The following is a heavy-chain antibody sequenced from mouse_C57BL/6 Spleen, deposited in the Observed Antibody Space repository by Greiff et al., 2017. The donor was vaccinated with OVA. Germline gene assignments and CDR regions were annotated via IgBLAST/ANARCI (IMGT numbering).Heavy chain of an antibody. CDR2: IDPSDSYT. CDR1: GYTFTSYW. J-gene: IGHJ1*03. D-gene: IGHD1-1*01. CDR3: ARSYYGSSSYWYFDV. V-gene: IGHV1-50*01. Sequence: VQLQQPGAELVKPGASVKLSCKASGYTFTSYWMQWVKQRPGQGLEWIGEIDPSDSYTNSNQKFKGKATLPVDTSSSTAYMQLSSLTSEDSAVYYCARSYYGSSSYWYFDVWGTGTTVTVSS.